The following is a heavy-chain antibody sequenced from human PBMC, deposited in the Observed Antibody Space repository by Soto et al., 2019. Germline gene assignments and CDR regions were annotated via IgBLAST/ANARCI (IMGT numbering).Heavy chain of an antibody. J-gene: IGHJ6*03. D-gene: IGHD6-19*01. V-gene: IGHV1-3*01. CDR1: GYTFTSYA. CDR2: INAGNGNT. Sequence: QVQLVQSGAEVKKPGASVKVSCKASGYTFTSYAMHWVRQAPGQRLEWMGWINAGNGNTKYSQKFQGRVTITRDTSASTAYMELSSLRSEDTAVYYCARESNSGWYAGYYYYMDVWGKGTTVTVSS. CDR3: ARESNSGWYAGYYYYMDV.